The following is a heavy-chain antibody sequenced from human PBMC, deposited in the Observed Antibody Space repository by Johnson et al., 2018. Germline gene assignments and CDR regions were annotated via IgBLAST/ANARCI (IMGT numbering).Heavy chain of an antibody. Sequence: QVQLVESGGGVVQPGRSLRLSCAASGFTFSNYGMHWVRQAPGKGLEWVAVISYDGSNRYFADSVRDRFTISRDNSKNTLYLQMNSLRAEDTAVYYCAKTAGTTVTPVYAFDVWGQGTLVTISS. CDR3: AKTAGTTVTPVYAFDV. V-gene: IGHV3-30*18. CDR2: ISYDGSNR. D-gene: IGHD4-17*01. J-gene: IGHJ3*01. CDR1: GFTFSNYG.